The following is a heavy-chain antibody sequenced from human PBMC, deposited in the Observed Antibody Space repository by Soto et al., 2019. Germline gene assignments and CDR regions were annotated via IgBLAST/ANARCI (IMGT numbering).Heavy chain of an antibody. D-gene: IGHD6-19*01. Sequence: QVQLVESGGGVVQPGRSLRLSCAASGFTFSSYVMHWVRQAPGKGLEWVAATSYDESNKYYADSVKGRFTISRDNSRNTLYLQRNSLRAEDTAVYYCARDRYSSGWLDSWGQGTLVTVSS. J-gene: IGHJ5*01. CDR2: TSYDESNK. CDR1: GFTFSSYV. V-gene: IGHV3-30-3*01. CDR3: ARDRYSSGWLDS.